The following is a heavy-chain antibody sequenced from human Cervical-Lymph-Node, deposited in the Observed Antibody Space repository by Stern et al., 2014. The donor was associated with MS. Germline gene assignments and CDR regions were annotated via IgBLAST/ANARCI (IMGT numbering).Heavy chain of an antibody. Sequence: VQLVESGGGVVQPGKSLRLSCGTSGFTFTSYAMHWVRQAPGKGLDWVAGVSYDGLNEYYADSVKGRFTISRDNSKKTVSLQMNSLRPEDTALYYCARGAYTYGFDGFSGAFDLWGQGTMVTVSS. J-gene: IGHJ3*01. D-gene: IGHD5-18*01. CDR2: VSYDGLNE. V-gene: IGHV3-30*04. CDR3: ARGAYTYGFDGFSGAFDL. CDR1: GFTFTSYA.